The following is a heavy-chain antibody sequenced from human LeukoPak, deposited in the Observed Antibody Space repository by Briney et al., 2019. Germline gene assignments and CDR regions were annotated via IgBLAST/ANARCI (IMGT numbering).Heavy chain of an antibody. J-gene: IGHJ6*03. D-gene: IGHD4-17*01. Sequence: GGSLRLSCAASGFTFSSYWMHWVRQAPGEGLVWVSRINSDGSTTTYADSAKGRFTISRDNAKNTLYLQMNSLRVEDTAVYYCARSTTHPYYNYMDVWGKGTTVTLSS. V-gene: IGHV3-74*01. CDR3: ARSTTHPYYNYMDV. CDR2: INSDGSTT. CDR1: GFTFSSYW.